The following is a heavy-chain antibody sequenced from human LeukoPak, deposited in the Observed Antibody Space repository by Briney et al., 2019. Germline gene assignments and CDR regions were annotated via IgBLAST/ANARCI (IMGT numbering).Heavy chain of an antibody. V-gene: IGHV4-39*07. D-gene: IGHD6-19*01. CDR2: IYYSGST. CDR3: ARGPNVDDGIAVAGPFNY. J-gene: IGHJ4*02. Sequence: SETLSLTCTVSGGSISSSSYYWGWIRQPPGKGLEWIGSIYYSGSTYYNPSLKSRVTISVDTSKNQFSLKLSSVTAADTAVYYCARGPNVDDGIAVAGPFNYWGQGTLVTVSS. CDR1: GGSISSSSYY.